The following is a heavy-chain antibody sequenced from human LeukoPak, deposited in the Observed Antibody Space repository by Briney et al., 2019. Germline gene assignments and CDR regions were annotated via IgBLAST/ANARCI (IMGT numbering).Heavy chain of an antibody. CDR3: ARFPGGVAGLDF. Sequence: GASVKVSCKASGYTFTGYYLHWVRQALGQGLEWMGWLNSNTGDTNYAQKFQGRVTMTRDTSISTAYVELSRLRSDDTAVYYCARFPGGVAGLDFWGQGTLVTVSS. CDR2: LNSNTGDT. CDR1: GYTFTGYY. V-gene: IGHV1-2*02. J-gene: IGHJ4*02. D-gene: IGHD6-19*01.